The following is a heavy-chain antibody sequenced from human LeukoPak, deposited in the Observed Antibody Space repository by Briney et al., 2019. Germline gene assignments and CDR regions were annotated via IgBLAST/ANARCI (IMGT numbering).Heavy chain of an antibody. CDR2: ISYSSRNK. J-gene: IGHJ4*02. V-gene: IGHV3-48*01. D-gene: IGHD6-13*01. CDR3: ARMAAAGYFDY. Sequence: GGSLRLSCAASGFTFSSYNMNWVRQAPGKGLEWVSYISYSSRNKYYPDSVKGRFTISRDNAKNSLYLQMNSLRADDTAEYYCARMAAAGYFDYWGQGTLVTVSS. CDR1: GFTFSSYN.